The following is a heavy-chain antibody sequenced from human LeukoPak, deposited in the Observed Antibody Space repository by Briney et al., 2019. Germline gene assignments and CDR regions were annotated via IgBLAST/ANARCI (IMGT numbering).Heavy chain of an antibody. CDR3: ARVRRWFGDLDY. D-gene: IGHD3-10*01. CDR2: ISSSGGTI. CDR1: GFTFSDYY. V-gene: IGHV3-11*04. J-gene: IGHJ4*02. Sequence: KAGGSLRLSCAASGFTFSDYYMSWIRQAPGKGLEWVSYISSSGGTIYYADSVKGRFTISRDNAKNSLYLQMNSLRAEDTAVYYCARVRRWFGDLDYWGQGTLVTVSS.